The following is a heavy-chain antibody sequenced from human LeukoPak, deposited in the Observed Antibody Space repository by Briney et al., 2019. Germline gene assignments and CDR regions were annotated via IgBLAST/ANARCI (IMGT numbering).Heavy chain of an antibody. CDR1: TYSISSGYY. V-gene: IGHV4-38-2*01. CDR2: IYHSGST. D-gene: IGHD3-22*01. CDR3: ARLDYYDRSGYPGYWYFDL. J-gene: IGHJ2*01. Sequence: SETLSLTCAVSTYSISSGYYWGWIRPPPGKGLEWIGSIYHSGSTYYNPSVKNRVTISVDTSKNQFSLKLSSVTAADTAVYYCARLDYYDRSGYPGYWYFDLWGRGTLVTVSS.